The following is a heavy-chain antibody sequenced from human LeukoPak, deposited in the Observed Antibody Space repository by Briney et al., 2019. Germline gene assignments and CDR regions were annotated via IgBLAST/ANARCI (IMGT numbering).Heavy chain of an antibody. J-gene: IGHJ5*02. CDR3: ARGTTGPNGYCSGGSCLGVRAPFGP. D-gene: IGHD2-15*01. CDR2: INHSGST. Sequence: SETLSLTCAVYGGSFSGYYWSWIRQPPGKGLEWIGEINHSGSTNYNPSLKSRVTISVDTSKNQFSLKLSSVTAADTAVYYCARGTTGPNGYCSGGSCLGVRAPFGPWGQGTLVTVSS. CDR1: GGSFSGYY. V-gene: IGHV4-34*01.